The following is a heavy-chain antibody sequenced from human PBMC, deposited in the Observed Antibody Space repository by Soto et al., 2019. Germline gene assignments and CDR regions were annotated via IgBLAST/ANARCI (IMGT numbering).Heavy chain of an antibody. V-gene: IGHV1-3*01. D-gene: IGHD5-12*01. J-gene: IGHJ4*02. CDR2: INAGNGHT. CDR3: ARDGGVYSGYDVY. CDR1: GYTFTSYA. Sequence: QVQLVQSGAEVKKPGASVKVSCKASGYTFTSYAMHWVRQAPGQRLEWMGWINAGNGHTKYSQHFPGSVTMTRDTSASTAYMEQRSLRSEDTAVNYWARDGGVYSGYDVYWGQGTLVTVSS.